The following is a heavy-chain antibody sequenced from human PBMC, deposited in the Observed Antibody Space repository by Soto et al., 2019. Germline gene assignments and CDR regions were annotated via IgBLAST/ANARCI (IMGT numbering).Heavy chain of an antibody. CDR3: ARGVGYCSGGSCYDHFDY. D-gene: IGHD2-15*01. CDR2: IIPIFGTA. V-gene: IGHV1-69*05. J-gene: IGHJ4*02. Sequence: SVKVSCKASEGTFSSYAISWVRQAPGQGLEWMGGIIPIFGTANYAQKFQGRVTMTRDTPTSTVYMELSSLRSEDTAVYYCARGVGYCSGGSCYDHFDYWGQGTLVTVSS. CDR1: EGTFSSYA.